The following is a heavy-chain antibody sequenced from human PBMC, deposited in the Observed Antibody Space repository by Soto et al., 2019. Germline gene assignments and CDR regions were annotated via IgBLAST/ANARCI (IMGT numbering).Heavy chain of an antibody. Sequence: QVQLQESGPGLVKPSETLSLTCTVSGGSISSYYWCWIRQPPGKGLVWIGYIYYSGSTNYNTSLRRLVTISVDTTKNQFALKLSFVTAGDTAVYYCARDGGGDAFDIWGQGTMVTGSS. CDR2: IYYSGST. CDR3: ARDGGGDAFDI. J-gene: IGHJ3*02. CDR1: GGSISSYY. D-gene: IGHD2-15*01. V-gene: IGHV4-59*01.